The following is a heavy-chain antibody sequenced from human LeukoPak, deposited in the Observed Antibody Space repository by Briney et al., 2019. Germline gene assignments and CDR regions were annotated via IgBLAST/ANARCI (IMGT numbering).Heavy chain of an antibody. CDR2: ISSTSSYI. D-gene: IGHD3/OR15-3a*01. J-gene: IGHJ4*02. CDR3: AKAHLLDWLLPFDY. Sequence: GGSLRLSCAASGFTFSTYNMNWVRQAPGKGLEWVSFISSTSSYIYYADSVKGRFTISRDNSKNTLYLQMNSLRGEDTGVYYCAKAHLLDWLLPFDYWGQGTLVTVSS. CDR1: GFTFSTYN. V-gene: IGHV3-21*01.